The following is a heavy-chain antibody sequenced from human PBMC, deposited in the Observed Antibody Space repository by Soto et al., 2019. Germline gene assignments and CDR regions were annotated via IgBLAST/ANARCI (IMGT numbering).Heavy chain of an antibody. CDR1: GFTFSSYS. D-gene: IGHD1-26*01. Sequence: GGSLRLSCAASGFTFSSYSMNWVRQAPGKGLEWVSSISSSSSYIYYADSVKGRFTISRDNAKNSLYLQMNSLRAEDTAVYYCARDRVQLLPAYSYYGMDVWRPGTTVTVSS. V-gene: IGHV3-21*01. J-gene: IGHJ6*02. CDR3: ARDRVQLLPAYSYYGMDV. CDR2: ISSSSSYI.